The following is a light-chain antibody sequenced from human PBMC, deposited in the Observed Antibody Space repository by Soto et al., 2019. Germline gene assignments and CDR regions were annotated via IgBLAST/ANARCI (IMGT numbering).Light chain of an antibody. CDR3: CSYAGSYTV. Sequence: QSALTQPRSVSGSPGQSVTISCTGTSSDVGGYNYVSWYQQHPGKAPKLMIYDVSKRPSGVPDSFSGSKSGNTASLTISGLQAEDEADYYCCSYAGSYTVFGGGTKLTVL. CDR2: DVS. V-gene: IGLV2-11*01. CDR1: SSDVGGYNY. J-gene: IGLJ3*02.